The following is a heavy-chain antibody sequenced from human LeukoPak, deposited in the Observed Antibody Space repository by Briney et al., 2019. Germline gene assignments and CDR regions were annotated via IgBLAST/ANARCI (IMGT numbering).Heavy chain of an antibody. Sequence: GGSLRLSCAASGFTFSSHAMNWVRKAPGKGLEWVSAISYDGSNKDYADSVKGRSTISRDNSKNTLYLQMNSLRPEDTAVYYCARGLGSGWAYYFDYWGQGTLVTVSS. J-gene: IGHJ4*02. CDR1: GFTFSSHA. CDR2: ISYDGSNK. D-gene: IGHD6-19*01. CDR3: ARGLGSGWAYYFDY. V-gene: IGHV3-30-3*01.